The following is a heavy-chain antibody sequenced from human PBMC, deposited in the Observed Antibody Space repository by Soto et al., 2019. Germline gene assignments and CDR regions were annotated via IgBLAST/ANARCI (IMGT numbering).Heavy chain of an antibody. CDR3: PSMGQHRNYYYYGIDV. CDR2: TYYRSKWYN. CDR1: GDSVSSNSAA. D-gene: IGHD6-13*01. V-gene: IGHV6-1*01. Sequence: TLSLNCVISGDSVSSNSAAWNWIRQSPSRGLEWLGRTYYRSKWYNDYAVSVKSRININRDTSKNQFSLPMNSVTPEDTAVYYCPSMGQHRNYYYYGIDVGDQGTTVTVSS. J-gene: IGHJ6*02.